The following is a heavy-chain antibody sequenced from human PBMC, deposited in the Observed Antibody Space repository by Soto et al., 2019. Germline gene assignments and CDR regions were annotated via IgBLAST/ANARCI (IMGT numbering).Heavy chain of an antibody. D-gene: IGHD3-10*01. J-gene: IGHJ6*02. CDR3: ARQGFGQLHGLVDV. CDR2: IHHSGST. V-gene: IGHV4-59*08. Sequence: SETLSLTCSVSGGSITSHYCSWFRQPPGKGLEWIGYIHHSGSTGYNPSLKSRVTMSVDTSKNQFSLKVSSVTAADTALYYCARQGFGQLHGLVDVWGPGTTVTSP. CDR1: GGSITSHY.